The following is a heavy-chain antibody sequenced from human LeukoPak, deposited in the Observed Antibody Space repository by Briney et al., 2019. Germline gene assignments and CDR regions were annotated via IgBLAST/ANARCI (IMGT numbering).Heavy chain of an antibody. Sequence: ASVKVSCKASGYTFTSYDINWVRQATGQGLEWMGWMNPNSGNTGYAQKFQGRVTMTRNTSISTAYMELSSLRSEDTAVYYCARANIDSDAFDIWGQGTMVTVSS. CDR3: ARANIDSDAFDI. CDR1: GYTFTSYD. V-gene: IGHV1-8*01. CDR2: MNPNSGNT. D-gene: IGHD3-9*01. J-gene: IGHJ3*02.